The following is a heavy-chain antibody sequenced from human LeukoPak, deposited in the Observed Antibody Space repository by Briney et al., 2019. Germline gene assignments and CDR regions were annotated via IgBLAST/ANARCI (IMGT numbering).Heavy chain of an antibody. CDR1: GYIFDHNG. J-gene: IGHJ4*02. CDR3: ARENYCDGIGSPSASAPGDH. Sequence: ASVQVSCKTSGYIFDHNGISWVRQAPGQGPGWMGWISAYNVDTNYAQNFQGRVTMTREKSTSTVYMELRILRSDDTAVYDCARENYCDGIGSPSASAPGDHGGRGTRVTVSS. D-gene: IGHD3-22*01. V-gene: IGHV1-18*01. CDR2: ISAYNVDT.